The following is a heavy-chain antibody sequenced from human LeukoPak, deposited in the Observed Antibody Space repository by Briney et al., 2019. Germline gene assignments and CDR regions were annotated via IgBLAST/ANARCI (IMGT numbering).Heavy chain of an antibody. D-gene: IGHD1-26*01. CDR1: GGSISSSNW. CDR2: ISYSGST. J-gene: IGHJ4*02. V-gene: IGHV4-4*02. CDR3: ARLRSPGDFDY. Sequence: SETLSLTCAVSGGSISSSNWWSWVRQPPGKGLEWIGYISYSGSTNYNPSLKSRVTISVDTSKNQFSLNLSSVTAADTAVYYCARLRSPGDFDYWGQGTLVTVSS.